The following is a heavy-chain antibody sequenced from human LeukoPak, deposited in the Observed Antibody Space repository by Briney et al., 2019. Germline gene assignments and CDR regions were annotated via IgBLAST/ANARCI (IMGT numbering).Heavy chain of an antibody. J-gene: IGHJ4*02. V-gene: IGHV3-48*03. Sequence: GGSLRLSCAASGFTFSSYEMNWVRQAPGKGLECISYISSSGTTKYYADSVKGRFTISRDNAKNSLYLQMNSLRDEDTAVYYCASQPPQDCSGGSCYPGTGFDYWGQGTLVTVSS. CDR1: GFTFSSYE. D-gene: IGHD2-15*01. CDR2: ISSSGTTK. CDR3: ASQPPQDCSGGSCYPGTGFDY.